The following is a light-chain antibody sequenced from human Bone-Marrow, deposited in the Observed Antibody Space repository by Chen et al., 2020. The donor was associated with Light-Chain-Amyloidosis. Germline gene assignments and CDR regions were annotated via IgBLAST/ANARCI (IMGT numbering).Light chain of an antibody. CDR3: QQYGTSPLT. V-gene: IGKV3-20*01. Sequence: IVFTQPPGTLSLSPGEGANLSCRASQTISSNYLTWYQQKYGQAPRLLIYGSSSRTTGIPDRFTGSGSGTDFTLTINRLEPEDFAMYYCQQYGTSPLTFGGGTKVEIK. CDR2: GSS. J-gene: IGKJ4*01. CDR1: QTISSNY.